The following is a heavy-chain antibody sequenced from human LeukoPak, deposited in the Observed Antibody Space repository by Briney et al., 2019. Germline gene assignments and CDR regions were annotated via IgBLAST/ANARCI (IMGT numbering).Heavy chain of an antibody. CDR3: ARDSGYSSSWFPSGYYYYGMDV. CDR1: GYTFTSYA. D-gene: IGHD6-13*01. CDR2: INTNTGNP. V-gene: IGHV7-4-1*02. Sequence: ASVKVSCKASGYTFTSYAMNWVRQAPGQGLEWMGWINTNTGNPTYAQGFTGRFVFSLDTSVSTAHLQISSLKAEDTAVYYCARDSGYSSSWFPSGYYYYGMDVWGQGTTVTVSS. J-gene: IGHJ6*02.